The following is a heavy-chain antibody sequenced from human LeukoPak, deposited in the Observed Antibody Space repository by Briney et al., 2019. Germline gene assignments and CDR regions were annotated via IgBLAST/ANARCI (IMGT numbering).Heavy chain of an antibody. Sequence: GESLKISCQGSGYSFSSNWIGWVRQMPGKGREWMGFIYPGDSETRYSPSFQGQVTISADKSISTAYVQWTSLKASDTAVYYCARRGSRSSGVYYGLDVWGQGTTVTVSS. CDR1: GYSFSSNW. V-gene: IGHV5-51*01. CDR2: IYPGDSET. CDR3: ARRGSRSSGVYYGLDV. D-gene: IGHD6-6*01. J-gene: IGHJ6*02.